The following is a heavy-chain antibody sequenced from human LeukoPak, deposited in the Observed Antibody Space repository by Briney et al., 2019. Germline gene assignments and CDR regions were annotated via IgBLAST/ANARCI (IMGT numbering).Heavy chain of an antibody. CDR2: ISGGGGGT. CDR1: GFTFSNYG. D-gene: IGHD1-26*01. J-gene: IGHJ4*02. V-gene: IGHV3-23*01. CDR3: AKRGSPSGSYFFDY. Sequence: PGGSLRLSCAASGFTFSNYGMGWVRQAPGKGLEWVSGISGGGGGTYYADSVKGRSTIFRDNSKNTLYLQWDSLRAEDTAVYYCAKRGSPSGSYFFDYWGQGTLVTVSS.